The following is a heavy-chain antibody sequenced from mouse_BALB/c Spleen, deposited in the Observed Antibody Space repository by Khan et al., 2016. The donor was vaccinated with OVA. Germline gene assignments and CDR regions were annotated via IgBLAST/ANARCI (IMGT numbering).Heavy chain of an antibody. Sequence: QIQLVQSGPDLVKPGASVKMSCKASGYSFTAYYINWVKLSPGQGLESIGRMNPNTGNTHYNQKFKDKASFIVDTSSSTAYMELRSLTSEDSAVWYCTRGYDFFAHGGKGTLVTVSA. CDR1: GYSFTAYY. CDR2: MNPNTGNT. CDR3: TRGYDFFAH. V-gene: IGHV1-84*01. J-gene: IGHJ3*01. D-gene: IGHD2-14*01.